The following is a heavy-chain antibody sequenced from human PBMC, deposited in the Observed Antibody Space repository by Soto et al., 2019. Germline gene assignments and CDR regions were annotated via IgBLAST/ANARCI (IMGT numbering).Heavy chain of an antibody. CDR1: GFTFSTYG. D-gene: IGHD5-12*01. V-gene: IGHV3-33*01. CDR3: ARDQAEIVAAPIDGNALSNWFDP. Sequence: QVQLVESGGGVVQPGRSLRLSCAASGFTFSTYGIHWVRQAPGKGLEWVAAIFYDGSRKFYTDSVKGRCTISRDNSKNTVYLQMNGLRAEDTAVYYCARDQAEIVAAPIDGNALSNWFDPWGQGTLVTVSS. J-gene: IGHJ5*02. CDR2: IFYDGSRK.